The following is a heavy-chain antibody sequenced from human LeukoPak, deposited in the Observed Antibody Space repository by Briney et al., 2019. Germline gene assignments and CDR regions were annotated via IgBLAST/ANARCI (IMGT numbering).Heavy chain of an antibody. Sequence: PSETLSLTCTVSGGSISSYYWSWIRQPPGKGLEWIGYIYYSGSTNYNPSLKSRVTISVDTSKNQFSLKLSSVTAADTAVYYCARVSDYYDTRWGSPDIWGQGTMVTVSS. D-gene: IGHD3-22*01. CDR3: ARVSDYYDTRWGSPDI. CDR2: IYYSGST. J-gene: IGHJ3*02. V-gene: IGHV4-59*01. CDR1: GGSISSYY.